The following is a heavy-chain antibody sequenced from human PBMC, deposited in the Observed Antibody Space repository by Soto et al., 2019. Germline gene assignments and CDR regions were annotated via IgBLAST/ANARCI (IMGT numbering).Heavy chain of an antibody. V-gene: IGHV2-5*02. Sequence: QITLKESGPTLVKPTQTLTLTCTFSGFSLTTRGVGVGWIRQPPGKALEWLALIYWDDEKRYTPSLKSRRTIPKDTSKNQVVLTVTNMDPVYTGKYYCALYSTELYGLDYWGQGTLVPGSS. CDR1: GFSLTTRGVG. CDR3: ALYSTELYGLDY. J-gene: IGHJ4*02. CDR2: IYWDDEK. D-gene: IGHD2-8*02.